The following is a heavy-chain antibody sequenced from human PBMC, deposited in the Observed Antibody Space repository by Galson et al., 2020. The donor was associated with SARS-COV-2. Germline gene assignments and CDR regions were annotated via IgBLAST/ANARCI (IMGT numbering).Heavy chain of an antibody. CDR3: ARDAERYYDSSGYRNNYFDY. Sequence: GESLKTSCAASGITFSSYSMHWVRQAPGKGLEWVSSISSSSSYIYYADSVKGRFTISRDNAKNSLYLQMNSLRAEDTAVYYCARDAERYYDSSGYRNNYFDYWGQGTLVTVSS. V-gene: IGHV3-21*01. CDR2: ISSSSSYI. CDR1: GITFSSYS. D-gene: IGHD3-22*01. J-gene: IGHJ4*02.